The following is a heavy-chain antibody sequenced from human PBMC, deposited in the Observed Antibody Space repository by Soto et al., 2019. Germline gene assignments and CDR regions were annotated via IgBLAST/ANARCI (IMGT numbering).Heavy chain of an antibody. Sequence: GESLKISCKGSGYSFTSYWIGWVRQMPGKGLEWMGIIYPGDSDTRYSPSFQGQVTISADKSISTAYLQWSSLKASDTAMYYCARGRGHDYIIRYEGAFDIWGQGTMVTVSS. CDR2: IYPGDSDT. CDR1: GYSFTSYW. CDR3: ARGRGHDYIIRYEGAFDI. D-gene: IGHD4-4*01. J-gene: IGHJ3*02. V-gene: IGHV5-51*01.